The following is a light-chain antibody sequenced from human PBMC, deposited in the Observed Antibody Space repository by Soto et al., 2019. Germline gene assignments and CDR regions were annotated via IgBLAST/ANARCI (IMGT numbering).Light chain of an antibody. CDR1: QSLLFSSNNKNY. J-gene: IGKJ1*01. Sequence: DIVMTQSPDSLAVSLGERATINCKSSQSLLFSSNNKNYLAWYQQKPGQPPKLLIYWASTRESGVPDRFSGAGSGIEFTLTISSLQAEDVAVYYCQQYHSTPVTFGQGTKVEIK. CDR3: QQYHSTPVT. V-gene: IGKV4-1*01. CDR2: WAS.